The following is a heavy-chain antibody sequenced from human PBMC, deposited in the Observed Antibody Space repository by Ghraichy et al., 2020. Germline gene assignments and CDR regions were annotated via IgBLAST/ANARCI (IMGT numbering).Heavy chain of an antibody. CDR3: AKIVRRFLEKKYYYYYGMDV. CDR2: IRYDGSNK. D-gene: IGHD3-3*01. CDR1: GFTFSSYG. V-gene: IGHV3-30*02. J-gene: IGHJ6*02. Sequence: GESLNISCAASGFTFSSYGMHWVRQAPGKGLEWVAFIRYDGSNKYYADSMKGRFTISRDNSKNTLYLQMNSLRAEDTAVYYCAKIVRRFLEKKYYYYYGMDVWGQGTTVTVSS.